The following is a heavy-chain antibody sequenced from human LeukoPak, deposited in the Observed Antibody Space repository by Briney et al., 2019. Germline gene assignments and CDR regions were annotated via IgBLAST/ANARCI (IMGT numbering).Heavy chain of an antibody. CDR1: GYSISSGYY. J-gene: IGHJ4*02. CDR2: IYHSGST. D-gene: IGHD6-19*01. Sequence: SETLSLTCAVSGYSISSGYYWGWIRQPPGKGLEWVGSIYHSGSTYYNPSLKSRVTISVDTSKNQSSLKLSSVTAADTAVYYCARGIAVAGRGAFDYWGQGTLVTVSS. CDR3: ARGIAVAGRGAFDY. V-gene: IGHV4-38-2*01.